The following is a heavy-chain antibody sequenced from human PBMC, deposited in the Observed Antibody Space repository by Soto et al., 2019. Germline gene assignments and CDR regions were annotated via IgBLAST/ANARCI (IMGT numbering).Heavy chain of an antibody. Sequence: SQTLSLTCAISGDSVSSNSAAWNWIRQSPSRGLEWLGRTYYRSKWYNDYAVSVRSRITINPDTSKNQFSLQLNSVTPEDTAVYYCARSLAGGRIAAVPDFAFDIWGQGTMVTVSS. CDR2: TYYRSKWYN. CDR3: ARSLAGGRIAAVPDFAFDI. V-gene: IGHV6-1*01. D-gene: IGHD6-13*01. J-gene: IGHJ3*02. CDR1: GDSVSSNSAA.